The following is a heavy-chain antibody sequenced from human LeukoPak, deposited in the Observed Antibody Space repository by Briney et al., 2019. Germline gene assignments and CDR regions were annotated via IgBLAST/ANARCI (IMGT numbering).Heavy chain of an antibody. D-gene: IGHD6-19*01. Sequence: ASVKDSCKASGYTFTGYYMHRVRQAPGQGLEWMGWINPNSGGTNYAQKFQGRVTMTRDTSISTAYMELSGLRSDDTAVYYCATAHSSGWYRSAMVHYWGQGTLVTVSS. J-gene: IGHJ4*02. CDR1: GYTFTGYY. CDR2: INPNSGGT. CDR3: ATAHSSGWYRSAMVHY. V-gene: IGHV1-2*02.